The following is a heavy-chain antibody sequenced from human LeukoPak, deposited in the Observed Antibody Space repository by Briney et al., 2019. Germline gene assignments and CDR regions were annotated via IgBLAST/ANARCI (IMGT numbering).Heavy chain of an antibody. CDR1: GGTFSSYA. V-gene: IGHV1-69*01. CDR2: IIPIFGTA. J-gene: IGHJ3*02. CDR3: ARAVVVITPDAFDI. D-gene: IGHD3-22*01. Sequence: SVKVSCKASGGTFSSYAISWVRQAPGQGLEWMGGIIPIFGTANYAQKFQGRVTITADESTSTAYMELSSLRSEDTAVYYCARAVVVITPDAFDIWGQGTMVTVSS.